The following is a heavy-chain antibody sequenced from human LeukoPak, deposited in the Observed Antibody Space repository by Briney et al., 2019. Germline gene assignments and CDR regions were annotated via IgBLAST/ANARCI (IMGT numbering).Heavy chain of an antibody. CDR1: GGSISSYY. CDR3: ARSGVGATLFDY. J-gene: IGHJ4*02. Sequence: SETLSLTCTVSGGSISSYYWSWIRQPPGKGLEWIGYIYYSGSTNYNPSLKSRVTISVDTSKNQFSLKLSSVTAADTAVYYCARSGVGATLFDYWGQGTLVTVSS. V-gene: IGHV4-59*01. D-gene: IGHD1-26*01. CDR2: IYYSGST.